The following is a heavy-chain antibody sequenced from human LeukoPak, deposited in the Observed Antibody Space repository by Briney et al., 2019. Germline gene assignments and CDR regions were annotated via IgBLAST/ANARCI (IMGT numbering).Heavy chain of an antibody. Sequence: GGSLRLSCAASGFTFSSYWMHWVRQAPGKGLVWVSRINSDGSSTSYADSVKGRFTISRDNSKNTLYLQMNSLRAEDTAVYYCAKTAMVKVDYYYYMDVWGKGTTVTVSS. D-gene: IGHD5-18*01. CDR3: AKTAMVKVDYYYYMDV. J-gene: IGHJ6*03. CDR1: GFTFSSYW. CDR2: INSDGSST. V-gene: IGHV3-74*01.